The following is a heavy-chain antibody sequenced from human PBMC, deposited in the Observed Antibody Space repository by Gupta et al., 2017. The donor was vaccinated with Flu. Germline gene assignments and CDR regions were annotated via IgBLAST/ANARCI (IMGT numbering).Heavy chain of an antibody. CDR3: ARTYGSGSW. V-gene: IGHV3-72*01. CDR1: GFTFSDHY. CDR2: TRNKANSYTT. D-gene: IGHD3-10*01. Sequence: EVQLVESGGGLVQPGGSLRLYCAASGFTFSDHYMDWVRQAPGKGLEWVGRTRNKANSYTTEYAASVKGRFTISRDDSKNSLYLQMNSLKTEDTAVYYCARTYGSGSWWGQGTLVTVSS. J-gene: IGHJ4*02.